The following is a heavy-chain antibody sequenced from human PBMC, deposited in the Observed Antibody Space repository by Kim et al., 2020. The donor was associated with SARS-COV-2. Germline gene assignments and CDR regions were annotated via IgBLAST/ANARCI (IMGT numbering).Heavy chain of an antibody. CDR3: ARKRYSNSSYGMDV. V-gene: IGHV3-11*03. D-gene: IGHD6-6*01. Sequence: ADAVKGRFTISRDNAKNELYLQMNNVRAKDTGVYYCARKRYSNSSYGMDVWGQGTTVTVSS. J-gene: IGHJ6*02.